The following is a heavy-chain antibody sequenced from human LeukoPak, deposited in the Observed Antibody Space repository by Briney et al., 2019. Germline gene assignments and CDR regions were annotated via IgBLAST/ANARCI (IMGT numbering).Heavy chain of an antibody. V-gene: IGHV3-23*01. J-gene: IGHJ6*02. CDR2: ITNSGVTT. CDR3: TKARLYCSSGTCSDHPATLTGMDV. CDR1: GFSFSSFA. D-gene: IGHD2-15*01. Sequence: GGSLRLSCTASGFSFSSFAMHWVRQAPGKGLEWGSLITNSGVTTHYADSVKGRFTISRDNSRSTLYLQLNSLGADDTALYYCTKARLYCSSGTCSDHPATLTGMDVWGQGTTVTVSS.